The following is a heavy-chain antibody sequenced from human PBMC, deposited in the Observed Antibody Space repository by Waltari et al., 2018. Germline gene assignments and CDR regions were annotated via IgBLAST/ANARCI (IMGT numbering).Heavy chain of an antibody. Sequence: QVRLQESGPGLLKPSETLSLTCTVSGDSISRNNLFWAWLRLTPGKGLEWIGSTDSSGTTNLNPSIRRRIAIAVDTPNNQFSLRLSSVTAADTAIYDCANRYYYDPRGYPYDAFDIWGQGTSVTVSS. CDR1: GDSISRNNLF. D-gene: IGHD3-3*01. CDR2: TDSSGTT. J-gene: IGHJ3*02. V-gene: IGHV4-39*07. CDR3: ANRYYYDPRGYPYDAFDI.